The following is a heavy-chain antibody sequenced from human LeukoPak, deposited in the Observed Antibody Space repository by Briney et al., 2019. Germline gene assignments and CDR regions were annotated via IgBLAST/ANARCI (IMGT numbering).Heavy chain of an antibody. D-gene: IGHD3-10*01. CDR3: ARGLSNYYGSGSYSDY. J-gene: IGHJ4*02. CDR2: ISAYNGNT. CDR1: GYTFTSYG. V-gene: IGHV1-18*01. Sequence: ASVKVSCKASGYTFTSYGISWVRQAPGQGLEWMGWISAYNGNTNYAQKLQGRVTMTTDTSTSTAYMELRSLRSDDTAVYYYARGLSNYYGSGSYSDYWGQGTLVTVSS.